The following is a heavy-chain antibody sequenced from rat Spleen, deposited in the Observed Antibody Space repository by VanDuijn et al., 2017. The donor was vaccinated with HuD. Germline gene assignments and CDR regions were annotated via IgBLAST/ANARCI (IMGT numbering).Heavy chain of an antibody. J-gene: IGHJ3*01. CDR3: ARAQLGRLAY. CDR2: ITYSGTT. CDR1: DYFITSDY. V-gene: IGHV3-1*01. Sequence: EVRLQESGPGLVKPSQSLSLTCSVIDYFITSDYWGWIRKFPGNKLEFMGFITYSGTTGYNPSLKSRISITRDTSKNQFFLQLNSVTTEDTATYFCARAQLGRLAYWGQGTLVTVSS. D-gene: IGHD5-1*01.